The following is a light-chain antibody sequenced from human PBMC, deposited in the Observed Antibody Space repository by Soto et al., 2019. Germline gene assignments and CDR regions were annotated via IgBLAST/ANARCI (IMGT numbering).Light chain of an antibody. CDR3: SLYTSSSTVV. J-gene: IGLJ2*01. CDR1: SSDVGSYNR. Sequence: QSALTQPPSVSGSPGQSVTISCTGTSSDVGSYNRVSWYQQPPGTPPNLMINEGNSPPSGVPDRFSGSKSGNTASLTISGLQAEDEADYYCSLYTSSSTVVFGGGTKLTVL. CDR2: EGN. V-gene: IGLV2-18*01.